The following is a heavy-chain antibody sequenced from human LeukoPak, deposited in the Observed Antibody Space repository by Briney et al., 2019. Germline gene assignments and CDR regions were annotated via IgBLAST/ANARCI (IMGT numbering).Heavy chain of an antibody. CDR2: IYYSGST. CDR3: ARVTHYYGSGTRFDP. V-gene: IGHV4-30-4*01. Sequence: PSETLSLTCTVSGGSISSGDYYWSWLRQPPGKGLEWIGYIYYSGSTYYNPSLKSRVTISVDTSKNQFSLKLSSVTAADTAVYYCARVTHYYGSGTRFDPWGQGTLVTVSS. CDR1: GGSISSGDYY. J-gene: IGHJ5*02. D-gene: IGHD3-10*01.